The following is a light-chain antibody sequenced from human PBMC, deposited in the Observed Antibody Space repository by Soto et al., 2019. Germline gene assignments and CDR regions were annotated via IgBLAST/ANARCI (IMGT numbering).Light chain of an antibody. CDR3: QQYNNWPRT. Sequence: EIVMTQSPDTLSVSPGERATLSCRASQSVTNNLAWYQQKPGQAPRLLIYGASTRTIAIPARFSGSGSGTDFTLTISSLQSEDFAVYYCQQYNNWPRTFCQGTKVEIK. CDR2: GAS. V-gene: IGKV3-15*01. J-gene: IGKJ1*01. CDR1: QSVTNN.